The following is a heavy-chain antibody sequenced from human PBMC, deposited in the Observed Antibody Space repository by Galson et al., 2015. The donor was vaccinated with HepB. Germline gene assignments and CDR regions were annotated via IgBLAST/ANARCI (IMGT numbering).Heavy chain of an antibody. V-gene: IGHV5-10-1*01. Sequence: QSGAEVKKPGESLRISCKGSGYIFTTYWINWVRQMPGKGLEWMGRIDPSDFYTDYSPSFQGRVSISADKSDNTAFLYWSSLKASDTAIYYCARQSKIVVPASDQHGMDVWGQGATGTVSS. CDR3: ARQSKIVVPASDQHGMDV. D-gene: IGHD3-22*01. J-gene: IGHJ6*02. CDR2: IDPSDFYT. CDR1: GYIFTTYW.